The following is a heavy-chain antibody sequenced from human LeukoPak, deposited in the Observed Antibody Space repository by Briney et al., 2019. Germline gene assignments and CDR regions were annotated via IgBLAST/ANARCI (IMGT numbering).Heavy chain of an antibody. V-gene: IGHV4-59*06. J-gene: IGHJ4*02. CDR3: ARGRSSPRY. CDR2: IYYSGST. CDR1: GGSISSDY. Sequence: SSETLSLTCTVSGGSISSDYWSWIRQPPGKGLEWIGYIYYSGSTYYNPSLKSRVAISVDTSKNQFSLKLSSVTAADTAVYYCARGRSSPRYWGQGTLVTVSS. D-gene: IGHD6-13*01.